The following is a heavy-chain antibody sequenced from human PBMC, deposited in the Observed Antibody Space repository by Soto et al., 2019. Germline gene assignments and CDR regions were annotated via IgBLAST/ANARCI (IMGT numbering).Heavy chain of an antibody. CDR2: IGSNSRII. J-gene: IGHJ4*02. D-gene: IGHD1-26*01. CDR3: ARVIGLGWSDY. Sequence: EVQLVESGGGLVQPGGSLRLSCAASGFTFSTYAMNWVRQAPGKGLEWVSYIGSNSRIIYYADSVKGRFTISRDNAKNSLYLQMNSLRAEDTVVYYCARVIGLGWSDYWGQGTLVTVSS. V-gene: IGHV3-48*01. CDR1: GFTFSTYA.